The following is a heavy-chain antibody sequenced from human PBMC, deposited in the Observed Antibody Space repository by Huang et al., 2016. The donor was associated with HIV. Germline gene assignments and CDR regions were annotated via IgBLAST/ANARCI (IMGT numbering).Heavy chain of an antibody. Sequence: QVQLQESGPGLVKPSETLSLTCTVSGGSISSYYWSWIRQPPGTGLEWIGYIHYSGSTNYNPSLKSRCTTSGDTSKNQFFLKLSSVTAADTAVYYCARGGPYSRDYYYYGMDVWGQGTTVTVSS. V-gene: IGHV4-59*01. CDR2: IHYSGST. CDR3: ARGGPYSRDYYYYGMDV. D-gene: IGHD6-13*01. CDR1: GGSISSYY. J-gene: IGHJ6*02.